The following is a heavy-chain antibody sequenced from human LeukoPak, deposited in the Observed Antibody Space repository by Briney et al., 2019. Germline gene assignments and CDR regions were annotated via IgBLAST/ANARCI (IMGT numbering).Heavy chain of an antibody. V-gene: IGHV1-69*04. J-gene: IGHJ4*02. CDR3: ARSPYYYDSSGYHNYFDY. CDR2: IIPILGIA. Sequence: SVKVSCKASGGTFSSYAISWVRQAPGQGLEWMGRIIPILGIANYAQKFQGRVTITVDKSTSTAYMELSSLRSEDTAVYYCARSPYYYDSSGYHNYFDYWGQGTLVTVSS. CDR1: GGTFSSYA. D-gene: IGHD3-22*01.